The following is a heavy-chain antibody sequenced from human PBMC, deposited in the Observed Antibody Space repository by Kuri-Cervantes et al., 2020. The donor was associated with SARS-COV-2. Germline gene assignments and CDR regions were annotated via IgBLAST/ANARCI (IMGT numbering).Heavy chain of an antibody. V-gene: IGHV1-18*01. CDR2: ISAYNGNT. CDR1: GYTFTSYG. CDR3: ARVSGGRSSTSCYFASYYYYYMDV. D-gene: IGHD2-2*01. J-gene: IGHJ6*03. Sequence: ASVKVSCKASGYTFTSYGISWVRQAPGQGLEWMGWISAYNGNTNYAQKLQGRVTMTTDTSTSTAYMELRSLRSDDTAVYYCARVSGGRSSTSCYFASYYYYYMDVWGKGTTVTVSS.